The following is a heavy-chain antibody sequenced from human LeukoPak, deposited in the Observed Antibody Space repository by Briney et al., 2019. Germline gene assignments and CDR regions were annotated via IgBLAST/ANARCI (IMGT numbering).Heavy chain of an antibody. Sequence: ASVTVSCKASGYTFTSYDINWVRQATGQGLEWMGWMNPNSGNTGYAQKFQGRVTMTRNTSISTAYMELSSLRSEDTAVYYCARVPMRRSWYFDYWGQGTLVTVSS. CDR2: MNPNSGNT. CDR3: ARVPMRRSWYFDY. V-gene: IGHV1-8*01. J-gene: IGHJ4*02. D-gene: IGHD1-26*01. CDR1: GYTFTSYD.